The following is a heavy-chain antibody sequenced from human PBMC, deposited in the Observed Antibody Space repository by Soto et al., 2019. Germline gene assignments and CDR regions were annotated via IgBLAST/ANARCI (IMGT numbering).Heavy chain of an antibody. V-gene: IGHV3-23*01. J-gene: IGHJ4*02. CDR2: ISGSGGST. CDR3: AKTPMTRKGTPY. D-gene: IGHD3-22*01. CDR1: GFTFNMYW. Sequence: GGSLRLSCAASGFTFNMYWMHWVRQAPGKGLEWVSAISGSGGSTYYADSVKGRFTISRDNSKNTLYLQMNSLRAEDTAVYYCAKTPMTRKGTPYWGQGTLVTVSS.